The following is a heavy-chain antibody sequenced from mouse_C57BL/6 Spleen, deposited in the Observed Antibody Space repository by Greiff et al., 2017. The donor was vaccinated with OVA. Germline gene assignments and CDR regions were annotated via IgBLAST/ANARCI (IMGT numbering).Heavy chain of an antibody. CDR1: GFTFSSYA. D-gene: IGHD3-2*01. Sequence: EVQLVESGGGLVKPGGSLKLSCAASGFTFSSYAMSWVRQTPEKRLEWVATISDGGSYTYYPDNVKGRFTISRDNAKNNLYLQMRHLKSEDTAMYYCARDVDISGYFDYWGQGTTLTVSS. CDR2: ISDGGSYT. CDR3: ARDVDISGYFDY. V-gene: IGHV5-4*01. J-gene: IGHJ2*01.